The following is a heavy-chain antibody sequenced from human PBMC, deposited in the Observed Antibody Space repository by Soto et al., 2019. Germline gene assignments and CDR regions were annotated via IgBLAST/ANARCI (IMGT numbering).Heavy chain of an antibody. CDR1: GFTFSSFW. CDR2: ISSDGSIT. J-gene: IGHJ1*01. V-gene: IGHV3-74*01. D-gene: IGHD3-22*01. CDR3: ARGYDSSDAPFGRH. Sequence: GGSLRLSCVASGFTFSSFWMHWVRQAPGKGLVWVSRISSDGSITSYADSVKGRFTISRDNAKNTLYLQMNSLRAEDTAVYYCARGYDSSDAPFGRHWGQGTRVTVSS.